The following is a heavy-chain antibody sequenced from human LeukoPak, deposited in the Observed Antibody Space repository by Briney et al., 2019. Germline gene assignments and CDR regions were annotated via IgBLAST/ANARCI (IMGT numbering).Heavy chain of an antibody. J-gene: IGHJ4*02. CDR2: IYYSGST. Sequence: KPSETLSLTCTVSGGSISSGDYYWSWIRQPPGKGLEWIGYIYYSGSTYYNPSLKSRVTISVDTSKNQFSLKLSSVTAADTAVYYCARQGPAAFRPIAALGGFGYWGQGTLVTVSS. CDR1: GGSISSGDYY. V-gene: IGHV4-30-4*08. CDR3: ARQGPAAFRPIAALGGFGY. D-gene: IGHD2-2*01.